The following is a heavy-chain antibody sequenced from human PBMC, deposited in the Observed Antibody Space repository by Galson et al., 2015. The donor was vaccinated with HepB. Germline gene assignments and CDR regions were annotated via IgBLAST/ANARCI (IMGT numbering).Heavy chain of an antibody. D-gene: IGHD2-2*01. J-gene: IGHJ4*02. CDR3: AKSGVPAAMQRHLDY. CDR1: GFTFSSYG. Sequence: SLRLSCAASGFTFSSYGMHWVRQAPGKGLEWVAVISYDGSNKYYADSVKGRFTISRDNSKNTLYLQMNSLRAEDTAVYYCAKSGVPAAMQRHLDYWGQGTLVTVSS. V-gene: IGHV3-30*18. CDR2: ISYDGSNK.